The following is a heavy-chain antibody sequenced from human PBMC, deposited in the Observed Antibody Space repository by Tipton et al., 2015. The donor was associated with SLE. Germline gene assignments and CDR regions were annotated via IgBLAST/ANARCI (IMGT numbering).Heavy chain of an antibody. J-gene: IGHJ3*02. V-gene: IGHV4-39*01. D-gene: IGHD6-19*01. Sequence: TLSLTCAVYGGSFSGYYWGWIRQPPGKGLEWIGSIYYSGSTYYNPSLKSRVTISVDTSKNQFSLKLSSVTAADTAVYYCARLEAGYSSGWRDDAFDIWGQGTMVTVSS. CDR3: ARLEAGYSSGWRDDAFDI. CDR2: IYYSGST. CDR1: GGSFSGYY.